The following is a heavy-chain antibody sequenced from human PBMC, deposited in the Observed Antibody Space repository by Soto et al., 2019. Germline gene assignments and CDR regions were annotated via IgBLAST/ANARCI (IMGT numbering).Heavy chain of an antibody. D-gene: IGHD2-8*02. CDR1: GYTFTAYY. J-gene: IGHJ4*02. V-gene: IGHV1-2*06. CDR3: AALKQAPGGIDN. CDR2: INPKSGNT. Sequence: ASVKVSCKASGYTFTAYYIYWVRQAPGQGLEWVGRINPKSGNTNYAQRFQGRVTMTRDTSISTAYMEVSSLRSDDTAFYYCAALKQAPGGIDNWGQGTLVTVSS.